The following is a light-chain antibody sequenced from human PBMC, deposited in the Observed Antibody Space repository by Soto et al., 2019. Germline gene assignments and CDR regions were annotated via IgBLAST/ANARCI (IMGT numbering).Light chain of an antibody. V-gene: IGLV2-23*02. CDR1: SSDVGSYNL. CDR3: CSYAGSSTFLYV. J-gene: IGLJ1*01. CDR2: EVS. Sequence: QSALTQPASVSGSPGQSITISCTVTSSDVGSYNLVSWYQQHPGKAPKLMLYEVSKRPSGVSSRFSGSKSGNTASLTISGLQAEDEADYYCCSYAGSSTFLYVFGTGTKLTVL.